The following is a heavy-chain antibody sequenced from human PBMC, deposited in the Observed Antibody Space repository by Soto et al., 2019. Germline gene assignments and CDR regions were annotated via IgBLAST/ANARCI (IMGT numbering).Heavy chain of an antibody. CDR2: ISGSGGIT. CDR1: GFTFSNYA. CDR3: EKDANWEDHY. Sequence: EVQLLESGGGLVQPGGSLRLSCAASGFTFSNYAMTWVRQAPGKGLEWVSFISGSGGITYYADSVKGRFTISRDNSKNTLYLQMHSLRAEDTAIYHCEKDANWEDHYWGQGTLVTVSS. J-gene: IGHJ4*02. V-gene: IGHV3-23*01. D-gene: IGHD1-1*01.